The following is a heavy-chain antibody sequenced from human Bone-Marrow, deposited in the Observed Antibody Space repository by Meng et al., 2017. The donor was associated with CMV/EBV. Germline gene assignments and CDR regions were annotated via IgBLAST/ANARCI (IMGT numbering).Heavy chain of an antibody. Sequence: GGSLRLSCAASGFTVGSDYMSWVRQAPGKGLEWVSFIRYDGNNKDYGASVKGRFTVSRDNSKNMVYLQMNSLRTEDTAVYYCAKDDSAYFDFRSGYSTPPDYWGQGTLVTVSS. CDR2: IRYDGNNK. CDR3: AKDDSAYFDFRSGYSTPPDY. CDR1: GFTVGSDY. V-gene: IGHV3-30*02. D-gene: IGHD3-3*01. J-gene: IGHJ4*02.